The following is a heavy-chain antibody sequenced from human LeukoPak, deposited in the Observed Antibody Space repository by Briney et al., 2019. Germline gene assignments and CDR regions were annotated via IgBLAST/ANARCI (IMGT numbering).Heavy chain of an antibody. V-gene: IGHV4-38-2*02. J-gene: IGHJ4*02. Sequence: SETLSLTCTVSGYSISSGYYWGWIRQPPGKGLEWIGYIYYSGSTNYNPSLKSRVTISVDTSKNQFSLKLSSVTAADTAVYYCARGGAVAKGSYFDYWGQGTLVTVSS. CDR1: GYSISSGYY. CDR2: IYYSGST. CDR3: ARGGAVAKGSYFDY. D-gene: IGHD6-19*01.